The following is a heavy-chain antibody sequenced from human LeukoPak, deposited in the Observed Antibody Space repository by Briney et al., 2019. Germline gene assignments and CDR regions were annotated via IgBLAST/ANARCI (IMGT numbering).Heavy chain of an antibody. Sequence: SETLSLTCTVSGGSISSGDYYWSWIRQPPGKGLEWIGYIYYSGSTYYNPSLKSRVTISVDTSKNQFSLKLSSVTAADTAVYYCARDHGSGSYPLAEFDYWGQGTPVTVSS. J-gene: IGHJ4*02. D-gene: IGHD3-10*01. CDR3: ARDHGSGSYPLAEFDY. CDR2: IYYSGST. V-gene: IGHV4-30-4*01. CDR1: GGSISSGDYY.